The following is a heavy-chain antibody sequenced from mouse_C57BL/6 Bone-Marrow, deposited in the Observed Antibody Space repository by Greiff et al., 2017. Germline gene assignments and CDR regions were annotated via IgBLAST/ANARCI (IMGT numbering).Heavy chain of an antibody. V-gene: IGHV1-54*01. CDR3: ARSGTRAMDY. CDR2: INPGSGGT. Sequence: QVQLQQSGAELVRPGTSVKVSCKASGYAFTNYLIEWVKQRPGQGLEWIGVINPGSGGTNYNEKFKGKGTLTADKSSSTAYMQLSSLTSEDSAVYFCARSGTRAMDYWGQGTSVTVSS. CDR1: GYAFTNYL. J-gene: IGHJ4*01. D-gene: IGHD4-1*01.